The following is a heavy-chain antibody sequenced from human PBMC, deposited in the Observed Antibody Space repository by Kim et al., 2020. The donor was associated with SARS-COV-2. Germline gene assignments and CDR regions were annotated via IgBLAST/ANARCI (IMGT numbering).Heavy chain of an antibody. Sequence: NPSLKSRVTISVDTSENQFSLKLSSVTAADTAVYYCARDILPGRMGYFHHWGQGTLVTVSS. J-gene: IGHJ1*01. D-gene: IGHD3-9*01. CDR3: ARDILPGRMGYFHH. V-gene: IGHV4-39*07.